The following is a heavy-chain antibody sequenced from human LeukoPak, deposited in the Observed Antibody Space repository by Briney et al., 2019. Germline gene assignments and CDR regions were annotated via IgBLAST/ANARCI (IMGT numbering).Heavy chain of an antibody. D-gene: IGHD3-3*01. CDR2: ISWNSGSI. CDR3: AKEGREYYDFWSGRGWGDYFDY. Sequence: GGSLRLSCAASGFTFDDYVMHWVRQAPGKGLEWVSGISWNSGSIGYADSVKVRFTISRDNAKNSLYLQMNSLRAEDMALYYCAKEGREYYDFWSGRGWGDYFDYWGQGTLVTVSS. V-gene: IGHV3-9*03. CDR1: GFTFDDYV. J-gene: IGHJ4*02.